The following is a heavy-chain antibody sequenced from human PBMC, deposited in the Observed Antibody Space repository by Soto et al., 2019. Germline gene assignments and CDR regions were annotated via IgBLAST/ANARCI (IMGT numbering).Heavy chain of an antibody. V-gene: IGHV1-58*01. CDR1: GFTFTSSA. D-gene: IGHD6-19*01. CDR2: IVVGSGNT. J-gene: IGHJ4*02. Sequence: SVKVSCKASGFTFTSSAVQWVRQARGQRLEWIGWIVVGSGNTNYAQKFQERVTITRDMSTSTAYMELSSLRSEDTAVYYCAVPSPHTAVAGYYYFDYWGQGTLVTVSS. CDR3: AVPSPHTAVAGYYYFDY.